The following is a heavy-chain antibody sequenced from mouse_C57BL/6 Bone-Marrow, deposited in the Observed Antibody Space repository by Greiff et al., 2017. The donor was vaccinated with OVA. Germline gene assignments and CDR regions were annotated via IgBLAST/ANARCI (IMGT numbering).Heavy chain of an antibody. J-gene: IGHJ2*01. V-gene: IGHV1-55*01. CDR3: ARSWDVFDY. CDR2: IYPGSGST. CDR1: GYTFTSYW. D-gene: IGHD4-1*01. Sequence: QLQQSGAELVKPGASVKMSCKASGYTFTSYWITWVKQRPGQGLEWIGDIYPGSGSTNYNEKFKSKATLTVDTSSSTAYMQLSSLTSEDSAGYYCARSWDVFDYWGQGTTLTVSS.